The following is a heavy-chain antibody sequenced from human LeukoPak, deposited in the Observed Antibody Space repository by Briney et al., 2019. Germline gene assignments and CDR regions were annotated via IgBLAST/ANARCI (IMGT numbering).Heavy chain of an antibody. Sequence: PSETLSLTCAVSGGSISSSNWWSWVRQPPGKGLEWIGEIYHSGSTNYNPSLKSRVTISVDTSKNQFSLKLSSVTAADTAVYYCATPDYADKSSAFDIWGQGTMVTVSS. D-gene: IGHD4-17*01. J-gene: IGHJ3*02. CDR2: IYHSGST. CDR3: ATPDYADKSSAFDI. V-gene: IGHV4-4*02. CDR1: GGSISSSNW.